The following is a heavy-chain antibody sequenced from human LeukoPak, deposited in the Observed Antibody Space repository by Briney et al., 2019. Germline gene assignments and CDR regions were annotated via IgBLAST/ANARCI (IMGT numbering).Heavy chain of an antibody. Sequence: ASVKVSCKASGYTFTSYGISWVRQAPGQRLEWMGWINAGNGNTKYSQKFQGRVTLTRDTSASTAYMELSSLRSEDTAVYYCARSLDSSVEGFDYWGQGTLVTVSS. J-gene: IGHJ4*02. D-gene: IGHD3-22*01. CDR3: ARSLDSSVEGFDY. V-gene: IGHV1-3*01. CDR2: INAGNGNT. CDR1: GYTFTSYG.